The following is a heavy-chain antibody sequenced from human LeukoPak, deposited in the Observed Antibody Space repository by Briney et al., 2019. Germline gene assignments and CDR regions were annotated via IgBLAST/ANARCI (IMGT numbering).Heavy chain of an antibody. D-gene: IGHD3-22*01. CDR1: GGSFSGYY. CDR2: IILGGST. CDR3: ARGPRPLYYYDSSGWDAFDI. Sequence: SESLSLTCAVYGGSFSGYYWSWIRQPPGKGLEWIGEIILGGSTNYNPSLKSRVTISVDTSKNQFSLKLSSVTAADTAVYYCARGPRPLYYYDSSGWDAFDIWGQGTMVTISS. V-gene: IGHV4-34*01. J-gene: IGHJ3*02.